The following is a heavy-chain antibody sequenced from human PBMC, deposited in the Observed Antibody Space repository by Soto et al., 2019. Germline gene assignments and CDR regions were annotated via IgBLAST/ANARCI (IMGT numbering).Heavy chain of an antibody. CDR2: ISYDGSNK. J-gene: IGHJ6*02. CDR3: ARDLNYDILTGSYGMDV. D-gene: IGHD3-9*01. Sequence: GGSLRLSCAASGFTFSSYAMHWVRQAPGKGLEWVAVISYDGSNKYYADSVKGRFTISRDNSKNTLYLQMNSLRAEDTAVYYCARDLNYDILTGSYGMDVWGQGTTVTVYS. CDR1: GFTFSSYA. V-gene: IGHV3-30-3*01.